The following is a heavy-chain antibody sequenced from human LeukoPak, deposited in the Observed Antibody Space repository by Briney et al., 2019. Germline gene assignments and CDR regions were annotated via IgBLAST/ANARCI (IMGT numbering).Heavy chain of an antibody. CDR3: ARVDIVLMVYAFDY. Sequence: NPGGSLRLSCTASGFTFSSYSMNWVRQAPGKGLEWVSSISSSSSYIYYADSVKGRSTISRDNAKNSLYLQMNSLRAEDTAVYYCARVDIVLMVYAFDYWGQGTLVTVSS. D-gene: IGHD2-8*01. CDR2: ISSSSSYI. J-gene: IGHJ4*02. CDR1: GFTFSSYS. V-gene: IGHV3-21*01.